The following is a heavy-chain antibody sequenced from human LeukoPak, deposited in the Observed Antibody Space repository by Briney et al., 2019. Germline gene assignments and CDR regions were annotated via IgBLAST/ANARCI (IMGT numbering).Heavy chain of an antibody. V-gene: IGHV1-2*02. J-gene: IGHJ6*02. CDR3: ARGSGTSYGDSLIAHYYGMDV. CDR1: GYTFTGYY. Sequence: ASVKVSCKASGYTFTGYYMHWVRQAPGQGLEWMGWINPNSGGTNYAQKFQGRVTMTRDTSISTAYMELSRLRSDDTAVYYCARGSGTSYGDSLIAHYYGMDVWGQGTTVTVSS. CDR2: INPNSGGT. D-gene: IGHD4-17*01.